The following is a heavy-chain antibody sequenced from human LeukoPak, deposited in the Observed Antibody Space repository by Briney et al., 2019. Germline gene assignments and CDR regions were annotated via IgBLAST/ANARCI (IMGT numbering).Heavy chain of an antibody. V-gene: IGHV3-30*18. Sequence: GRSLRLSCAASGFTFSSYGMHWVRQAPGKGLEWVAVISYDGSNKYYADSVKGRFTISRDNSKNTLYLQMNSLRAEDTAVYYCAKDRDSGYDPMYCSFDYWGQGTLVTVSS. D-gene: IGHD5-12*01. CDR3: AKDRDSGYDPMYCSFDY. CDR2: ISYDGSNK. J-gene: IGHJ4*02. CDR1: GFTFSSYG.